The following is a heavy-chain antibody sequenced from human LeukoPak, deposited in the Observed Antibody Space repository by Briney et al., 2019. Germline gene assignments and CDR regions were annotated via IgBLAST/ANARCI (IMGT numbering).Heavy chain of an antibody. CDR3: ARGVAWQLGPPPSSFDY. Sequence: GASVKVSCKASGYTFTSYDINWVRQAPGQGLEWMGWISAYNGNTNYAQKLQGRVTMTTDTSTSTAYMELRSLRSDDTAVYYCARGVAWQLGPPPSSFDYWGQGTLVTVSS. D-gene: IGHD6-6*01. CDR1: GYTFTSYD. J-gene: IGHJ4*02. CDR2: ISAYNGNT. V-gene: IGHV1-18*01.